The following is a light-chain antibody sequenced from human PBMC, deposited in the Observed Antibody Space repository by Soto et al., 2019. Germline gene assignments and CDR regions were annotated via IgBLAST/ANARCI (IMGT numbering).Light chain of an antibody. CDR3: QQYNSYSPET. CDR1: RSISSW. J-gene: IGKJ1*01. V-gene: IGKV1-5*03. CDR2: KAS. Sequence: DIQMTQSPSTLSASVGDRVTITCRASRSISSWLAWYQQKPGKAPKLLIYKASSLESGVPSRFSGSGSGTEFTLTISSLQPDDFATYYCQQYNSYSPETFGQGTKVDIK.